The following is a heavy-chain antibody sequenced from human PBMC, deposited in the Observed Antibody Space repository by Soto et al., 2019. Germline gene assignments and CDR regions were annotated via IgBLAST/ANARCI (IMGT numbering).Heavy chain of an antibody. D-gene: IGHD3-3*01. J-gene: IGHJ5*02. CDR2: ISGSGGST. CDR1: GFTFSSYA. CDR3: RGNYDFWRYTDRNPVTAHDNWFDP. V-gene: IGHV3-23*01. Sequence: PGGSLRLSCAASGFTFSSYAMSWVRQAPGKGLEWVSAISGSGGSTYYADSVKGRFTISRDNSKNTLYLQMNSLRAEDTAVYYCRGNYDFWRYTDRNPVTAHDNWFDPWGQGTLVTVSS.